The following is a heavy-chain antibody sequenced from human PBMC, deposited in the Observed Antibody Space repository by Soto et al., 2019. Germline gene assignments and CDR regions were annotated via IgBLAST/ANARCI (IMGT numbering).Heavy chain of an antibody. CDR2: IYSRGST. D-gene: IGHD2-21*01. Sequence: QLQLQESGPGLVKPSETLSLTCTVSGGSISSSSYYWGWIRQPPGKGREWIGRIYSRGSTYYNPSLKSRITIYVDTSNIHFSLNLSYVTAADTAVYYCARSEFRWGQGTLVTVSS. V-gene: IGHV4-39*02. CDR1: GGSISSSSYY. CDR3: ARSEFR. J-gene: IGHJ4*02.